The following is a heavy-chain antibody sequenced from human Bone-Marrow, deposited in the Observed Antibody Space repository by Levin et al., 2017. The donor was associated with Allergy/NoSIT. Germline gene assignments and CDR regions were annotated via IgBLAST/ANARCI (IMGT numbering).Heavy chain of an antibody. Sequence: GASVKVSCKASGYTFSDYYMHWVRQAPGQGLEWMGWINPNSGGTNYAQKFQGRVTMTRDTSISTAYMELRWLRSDDTAVYYCASLPEAAASDFDHWGQGTLVTVSS. CDR2: INPNSGGT. V-gene: IGHV1-2*02. CDR3: ASLPEAAASDFDH. D-gene: IGHD2-2*01. J-gene: IGHJ4*02. CDR1: GYTFSDYY.